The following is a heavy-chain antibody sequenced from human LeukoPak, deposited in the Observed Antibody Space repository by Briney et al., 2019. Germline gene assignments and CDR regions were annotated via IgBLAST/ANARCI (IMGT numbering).Heavy chain of an antibody. CDR1: GDSVSRNSVA. J-gene: IGHJ5*02. V-gene: IGHV6-1*01. CDR3: ARVEYFGSGSYRFDP. Sequence: SQTLSLTCAISGDSVSRNSVAWNWIRQSPSRGLEWLGRAYYRSKWYKEYAASVRSRITISPGTSKHQFSLQLNSVTPEDTAVYYCARVEYFGSGSYRFDPWGQGTLVTVSS. D-gene: IGHD3-10*01. CDR2: AYYRSKWYK.